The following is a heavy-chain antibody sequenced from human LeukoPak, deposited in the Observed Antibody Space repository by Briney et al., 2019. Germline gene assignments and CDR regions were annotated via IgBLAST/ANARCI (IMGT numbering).Heavy chain of an antibody. J-gene: IGHJ4*01. CDR1: GFTFSNVY. D-gene: IGHD1-14*01. V-gene: IGHV3-15*01. CDR2: IKTTTDGGTT. CDR3: VTGVKSTGDY. Sequence: GGSLRLSCEASGFTFSNVYMNWVRQAPGKGLEWLGRIKTTTDGGTTEYAAPVKGRFTISRDDSKNTVYLQMNSLRTEDTALYYCVTGVKSTGDYWGQGTLVTVSS.